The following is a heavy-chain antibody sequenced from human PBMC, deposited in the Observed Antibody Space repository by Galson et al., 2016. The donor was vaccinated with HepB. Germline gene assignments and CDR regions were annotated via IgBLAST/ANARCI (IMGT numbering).Heavy chain of an antibody. J-gene: IGHJ4*02. V-gene: IGHV4-4*02. CDR2: IHHTGLS. Sequence: SLRLSCAASGFTFSANWMSWVRQAPGKGLEWIGQIHHTGLSYFNPSLKSRVTMSLDKSSNQVSLKLSSVTAADTAVYYCAREAPADYFDYWGRGTLVTVSS. D-gene: IGHD6-13*01. CDR3: AREAPADYFDY. CDR1: GFTFSANW.